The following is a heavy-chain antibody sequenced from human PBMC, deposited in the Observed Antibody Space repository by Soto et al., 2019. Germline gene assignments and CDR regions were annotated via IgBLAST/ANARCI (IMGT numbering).Heavy chain of an antibody. Sequence: GGSLRLSCAASGFTISSNAMYWVRQAPGKGLEWVSAISDRGDTTHYADSVKGRFTISRDTSKNTLYLQLNTLRADDTAVYYCAKDKPGATSFDYWGQGTLVTVSS. CDR2: ISDRGDTT. CDR3: AKDKPGATSFDY. V-gene: IGHV3-23*01. D-gene: IGHD1-1*01. CDR1: GFTISSNA. J-gene: IGHJ4*02.